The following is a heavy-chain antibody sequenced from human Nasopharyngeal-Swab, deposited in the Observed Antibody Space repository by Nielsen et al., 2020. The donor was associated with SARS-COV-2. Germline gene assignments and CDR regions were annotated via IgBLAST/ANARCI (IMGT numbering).Heavy chain of an antibody. CDR2: IIPIFGTA. CDR1: GGTFSSYA. J-gene: IGHJ4*02. CDR3: AGGDDSLANSYY. D-gene: IGHD3-22*01. Sequence: SVKVSCKASGGTFSSYAISWVRQAPGQGLEWMGGIIPIFGTANYAQKFQGRVTITADESTSTAYMELSSLRSEDTAVHYCAGGDDSLANSYYWGQGTLVTASS. V-gene: IGHV1-69*13.